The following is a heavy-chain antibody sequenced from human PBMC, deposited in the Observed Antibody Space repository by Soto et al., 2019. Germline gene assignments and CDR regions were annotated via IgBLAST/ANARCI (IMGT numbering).Heavy chain of an antibody. Sequence: QLQLQESGPGLVKPSETLSLTCTVSGGSISSSSYYWGWIRQPPGKGLEWIGSIYYSGSTYYNPSLKSRVTISVDTSKNQFSLKLSSVTAADTAVYYCARVLRDTAMVTWGDFDYWGQGTLVTVSS. V-gene: IGHV4-39*01. D-gene: IGHD5-18*01. CDR1: GGSISSSSYY. J-gene: IGHJ4*02. CDR2: IYYSGST. CDR3: ARVLRDTAMVTWGDFDY.